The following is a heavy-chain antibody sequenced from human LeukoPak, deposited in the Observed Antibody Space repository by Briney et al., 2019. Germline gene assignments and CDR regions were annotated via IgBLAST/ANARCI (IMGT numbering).Heavy chain of an antibody. Sequence: GGSLRLSCAASGFTFSSYWMSWVRQAPGKGLEWVANIKQDGSEKYYVDSVKGRFTISRDNAKNSLYLQMNSLRAEDTAVYYCARIQGGCSYGYVVYYFDYWGQGTLVTVSS. D-gene: IGHD5-18*01. V-gene: IGHV3-7*01. CDR1: GFTFSSYW. J-gene: IGHJ4*02. CDR3: ARIQGGCSYGYVVYYFDY. CDR2: IKQDGSEK.